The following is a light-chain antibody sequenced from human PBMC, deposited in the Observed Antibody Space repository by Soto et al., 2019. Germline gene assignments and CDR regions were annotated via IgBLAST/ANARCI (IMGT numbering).Light chain of an antibody. J-gene: IGLJ1*01. CDR3: CSDAGSNYV. Sequence: QSVLTQPASVSGSPRQSITISCTGTSIDVGNYNLVSWYQHHPGKAPKLIIYEVSKRPSGVSNRFSGSKSGDTASLTISGLQAEDEADYYCCSDAGSNYVFGTGTKVTVL. CDR1: SIDVGNYNL. V-gene: IGLV2-23*02. CDR2: EVS.